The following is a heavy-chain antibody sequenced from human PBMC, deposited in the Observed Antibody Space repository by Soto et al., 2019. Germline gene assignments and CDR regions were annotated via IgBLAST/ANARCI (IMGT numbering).Heavy chain of an antibody. D-gene: IGHD3-3*02. CDR2: ISGSGGRT. Sequence: EVQLLESGGGLVQPGGSLRLSCAASGFTFSSYSMSWVRQAPGKGREWVSAISGSGGRTYYADSVEGRFTISRDKSKNTLYLQRNSLRADATAVYYCAKNPPFLEWLLHPDYWGQGTLVTACS. CDR3: AKNPPFLEWLLHPDY. V-gene: IGHV3-23*01. CDR1: GFTFSSYS. J-gene: IGHJ4*02.